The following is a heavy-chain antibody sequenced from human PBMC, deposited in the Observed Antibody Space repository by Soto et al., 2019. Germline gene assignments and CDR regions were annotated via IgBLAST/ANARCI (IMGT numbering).Heavy chain of an antibody. CDR2: ISYDGSYK. CDR3: AKWNGGFDY. J-gene: IGHJ4*02. V-gene: IGHV3-30*18. CDR1: GFTFSSYG. D-gene: IGHD3-16*01. Sequence: QVHLVESGGGVVQPGRSLRLSCAASGFTFSSYGMHWVRQAPGKGLEWVAVISYDGSYKYYADSVKGRFTISRDNSKNTLYLQMNSLRAEDTAVYYCAKWNGGFDYWGQGTLVTVSS.